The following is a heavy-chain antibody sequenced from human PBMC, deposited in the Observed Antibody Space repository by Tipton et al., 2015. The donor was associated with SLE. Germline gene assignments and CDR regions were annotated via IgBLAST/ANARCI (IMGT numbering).Heavy chain of an antibody. CDR1: GGSISSYY. V-gene: IGHV4-4*07. CDR3: ARGDYDYIWGSYRYEAFDI. CDR2: IYTSGST. D-gene: IGHD3-16*02. J-gene: IGHJ3*02. Sequence: TLSLTCTVSGGSISSYYWSWIRQPAGKGLEWIGRIYTSGSTNYNPPLKSRVTMSVDTSKNQFSLKLSSVTAADTAVYYCARGDYDYIWGSYRYEAFDIWGQGTMVTVSS.